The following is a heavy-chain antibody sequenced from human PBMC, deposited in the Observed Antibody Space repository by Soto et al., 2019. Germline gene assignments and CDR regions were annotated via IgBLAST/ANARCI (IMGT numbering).Heavy chain of an antibody. D-gene: IGHD3-22*01. J-gene: IGHJ4*02. CDR3: AINYYDSSAYLY. CDR1: GHTLINYY. V-gene: IGHV1-46*01. CDR2: IDPSGNGT. Sequence: QVQLVQSGAEVKKPGASVKVSCKASGHTLINYYMHWVRQAPGQGLDWLGKIDPSGNGTSYAKRLQGRITLTSDTSTNTVYVELSSLRSEDTAIYYCAINYYDSSAYLYWGQGTLVTVSS.